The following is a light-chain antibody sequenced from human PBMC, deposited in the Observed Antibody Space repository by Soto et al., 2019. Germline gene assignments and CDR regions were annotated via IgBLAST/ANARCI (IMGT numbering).Light chain of an antibody. CDR1: QSISSY. J-gene: IGKJ1*01. Sequence: DIQMAQSPSSLSASVGDRVTITCRASQSISSYLNWYQQKPGKAPKLLIYAASSLQSGVPSRFSVSGSGTDFTLTISSLQPEDFATYYYQQSYSTPRTLGQGTQVEIK. V-gene: IGKV1-39*01. CDR2: AAS. CDR3: QQSYSTPRT.